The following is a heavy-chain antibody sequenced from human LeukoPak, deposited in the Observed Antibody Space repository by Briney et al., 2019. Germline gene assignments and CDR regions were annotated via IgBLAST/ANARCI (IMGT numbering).Heavy chain of an antibody. CDR2: INDNGLNT. CDR1: GFTFNNYG. J-gene: IGHJ4*02. Sequence: GGSLRLSCAASGFTFNNYGMSWVRQAPAKGLEWVSTINDNGLNTHYADSVKGRFTISRDNSKNTLHLQMNNLRADDTALYYCTKGDGGWYPIDYWGQGILVIVSS. D-gene: IGHD6-19*01. V-gene: IGHV3-23*01. CDR3: TKGDGGWYPIDY.